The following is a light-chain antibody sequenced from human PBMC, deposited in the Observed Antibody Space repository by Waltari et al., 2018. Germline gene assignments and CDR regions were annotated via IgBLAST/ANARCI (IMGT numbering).Light chain of an antibody. Sequence: QSALPQPASVSGSPGQSISIPCTGISRDVGGFNFVSWYQQHPGKAPKLMTYDVFNRPSGVSTRFSGSKSDNAASLAISGLQAEDEAVYYCSSYTASPPHVVFGGGTKVTVL. CDR1: SRDVGGFNF. CDR3: SSYTASPPHVV. J-gene: IGLJ2*01. CDR2: DVF. V-gene: IGLV2-14*03.